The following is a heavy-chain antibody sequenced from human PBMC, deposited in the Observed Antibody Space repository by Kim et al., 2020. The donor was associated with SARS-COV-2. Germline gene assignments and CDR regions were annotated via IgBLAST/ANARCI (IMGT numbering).Heavy chain of an antibody. D-gene: IGHD5-12*01. Sequence: TNYAQKLQGRVTMTTDTSTSTAYMELRSLRSDDTAVYYCARELRPRVCDYWGQGTLVTVSS. V-gene: IGHV1-18*01. CDR3: ARELRPRVCDY. CDR2: T. J-gene: IGHJ4*02.